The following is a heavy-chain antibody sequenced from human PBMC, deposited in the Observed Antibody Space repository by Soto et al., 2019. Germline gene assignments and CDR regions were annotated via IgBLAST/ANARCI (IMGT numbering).Heavy chain of an antibody. V-gene: IGHV3-33*06. CDR2: IWYDGSNK. D-gene: IGHD2-15*01. CDR1: GFTFSSYG. Sequence: QVQLVESGGGVVQPGRSLRLSCAASGFTFSSYGMHWVRQAPGKGLEWVAVIWYDGSNKYYADSVKGRFTISRDNSKNTLYLQMNSLRAEDTAVYYCAKDGTRYCSGGSCYPGGSPVDYWGQGTLVTVSS. J-gene: IGHJ4*02. CDR3: AKDGTRYCSGGSCYPGGSPVDY.